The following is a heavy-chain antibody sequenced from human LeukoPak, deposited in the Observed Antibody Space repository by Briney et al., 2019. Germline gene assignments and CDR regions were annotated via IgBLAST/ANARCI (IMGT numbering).Heavy chain of an antibody. CDR2: ISSSGSTI. CDR3: ARDPGDYGP. J-gene: IGHJ4*02. Sequence: WEALSLTCTVSGGSISSYSWSWVRQAPGKGLEWVSYISSSGSTIYYADSVKGRFTISRDNAKNSLYLQMNSLRAEDTAEYYCARDPGDYGPWGQGTLVTVSS. V-gene: IGHV3-11*01. CDR1: GGSISSYS. D-gene: IGHD4/OR15-4a*01.